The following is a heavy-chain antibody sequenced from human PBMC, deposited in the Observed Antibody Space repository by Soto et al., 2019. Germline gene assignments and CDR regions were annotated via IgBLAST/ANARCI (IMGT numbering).Heavy chain of an antibody. CDR3: ARGTNYYDSSGYLLGMDV. V-gene: IGHV3-66*01. J-gene: IGHJ6*02. CDR1: GFTVSSNY. Sequence: PGGSLRLSCAASGFTVSSNYMSWVRQAPGKGLEWISIIYSAGNTYYADSVKGRFTISRDNSKNTLYLQMNSLRAEDTAVYYCARGTNYYDSSGYLLGMDVWGQGTTVTVSS. CDR2: IYSAGNT. D-gene: IGHD3-22*01.